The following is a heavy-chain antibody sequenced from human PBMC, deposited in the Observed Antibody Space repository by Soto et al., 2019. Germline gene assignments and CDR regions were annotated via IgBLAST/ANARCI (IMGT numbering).Heavy chain of an antibody. CDR1: GGSFSGYY. D-gene: IGHD2-2*03. CDR3: ASGVGSCSSTSCHHYYYGMDG. Sequence: SETLSLTCAVYGGSFSGYYWSWIRQPPGKGLEWIGEINHSGSTNYNPSLKSRVTISVDTSKTQFSLKLSSVTAADTAVYYCASGVGSCSSTSCHHYYYGMDGWRKLSTVTVCS. CDR2: INHSGST. V-gene: IGHV4-34*01. J-gene: IGHJ6*04.